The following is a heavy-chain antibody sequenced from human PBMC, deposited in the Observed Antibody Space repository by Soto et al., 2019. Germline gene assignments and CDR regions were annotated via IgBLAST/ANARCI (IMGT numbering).Heavy chain of an antibody. J-gene: IGHJ6*02. CDR3: ARVGCSGGSCYSETAGYYYYGMDV. CDR2: INPSGGST. V-gene: IGHV1-46*01. CDR1: GYTFTSYY. Sequence: ASVKVSCKASGYTFTSYYMHWVRQAPGQGLEWMGIINPSGGSTSYAQKFQGRVTMTRDTSTSTVYMELSSLRSEDTAVYYCARVGCSGGSCYSETAGYYYYGMDVWGQGTTVTVSS. D-gene: IGHD2-15*01.